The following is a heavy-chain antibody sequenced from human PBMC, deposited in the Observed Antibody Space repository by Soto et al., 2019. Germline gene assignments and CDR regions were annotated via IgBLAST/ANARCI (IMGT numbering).Heavy chain of an antibody. V-gene: IGHV1-69*13. J-gene: IGHJ3*02. CDR3: ARIHRRGLFACDI. CDR1: GGTFSIYA. CDR2: IIPIFGTA. Sequence: ASVKVSCKASGGTFSIYAISWVRQAPGQGLEWMGGIIPIFGTANYAQKFQGRVTITADESTSTDYMELSSLRSEDTAVYYCARIHRRGLFACDIWGQGTMVTVS. D-gene: IGHD3-16*01.